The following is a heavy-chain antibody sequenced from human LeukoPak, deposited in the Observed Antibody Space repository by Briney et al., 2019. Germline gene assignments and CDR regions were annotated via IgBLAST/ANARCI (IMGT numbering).Heavy chain of an antibody. V-gene: IGHV4-59*01. CDR2: IYYSGST. D-gene: IGHD1-26*01. J-gene: IGHJ2*01. CDR3: ARVGATRNWYFDL. CDR1: GGSISSYY. Sequence: SETLSLTCTVSGGSISSYYWSWIRQPPGKGLEWIGYIYYSGSTNYNPSLKSRVTISVDTSKNQFSLKLSSVTAADTAVYYCARVGATRNWYFDLWGRGTLATVSS.